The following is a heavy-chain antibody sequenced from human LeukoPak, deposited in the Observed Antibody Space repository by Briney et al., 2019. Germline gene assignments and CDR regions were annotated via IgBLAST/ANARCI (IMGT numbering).Heavy chain of an antibody. CDR3: ARGWNYAFRFDN. D-gene: IGHD1-7*01. J-gene: IGHJ4*02. CDR2: KKQDGGEK. Sequence: GGSLRLSCAASGFTLSDYWMTWVRQAPGKGLEWVAHKKQDGGEKYYVDSVKGRFTISRDNAKNLVYLQMKSMRAEDTAVYYCARGWNYAFRFDNWGQGTLVTVST. V-gene: IGHV3-7*01. CDR1: GFTLSDYW.